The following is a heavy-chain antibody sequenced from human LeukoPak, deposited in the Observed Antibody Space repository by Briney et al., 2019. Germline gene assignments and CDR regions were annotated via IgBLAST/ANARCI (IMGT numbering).Heavy chain of an antibody. CDR2: ISYDGSNK. V-gene: IGHV3-30*18. CDR1: GFTFSSYG. J-gene: IGHJ4*02. D-gene: IGHD1-26*01. Sequence: PGGSLRLSCAASGFTFSSYGMHWVRQAPGKGLEWVAVISYDGSNKYYADSVKGRFTISRDNSKNTLYLQMNSLRAEDTAVYYCAKESYWEFLPDYWGQGTLVTVSS. CDR3: AKESYWEFLPDY.